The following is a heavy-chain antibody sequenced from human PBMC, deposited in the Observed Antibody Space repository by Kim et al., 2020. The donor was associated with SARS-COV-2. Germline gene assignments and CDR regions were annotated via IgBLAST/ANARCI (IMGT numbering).Heavy chain of an antibody. CDR3: AVLQTPMGATDY. CDR1: GFTFTSSA. CDR2: IVVGSRNT. V-gene: IGHV1-58*01. D-gene: IGHD1-26*01. J-gene: IGHJ4*02. Sequence: SVKVSCKASGFTFTSSAVQWVRQARGQRLEWIGWIVVGSRNTNYAQKFQERVTITSDMSTTTAYMELSSLRSEDTAVYYCAVLQTPMGATDYWGQGTLVTVSS.